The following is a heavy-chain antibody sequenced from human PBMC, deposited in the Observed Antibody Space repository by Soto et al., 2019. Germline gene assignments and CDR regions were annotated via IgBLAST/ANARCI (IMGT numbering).Heavy chain of an antibody. V-gene: IGHV3-15*01. CDR3: ARSGYEWGYYYYGMAV. D-gene: IGHD5-12*01. CDR1: GFTFSNAW. J-gene: IGHJ6*02. CDR2: IKSKTDGGTT. Sequence: WGSLRLSCAASGFTFSNAWMSWVPQAPGKGLEWVGRIKSKTDGGTTDYAAPVKGRFTISRDDSKNTLYLQMNSLKTEDTAVYYCARSGYEWGYYYYGMAVWGQGTTVTVSS.